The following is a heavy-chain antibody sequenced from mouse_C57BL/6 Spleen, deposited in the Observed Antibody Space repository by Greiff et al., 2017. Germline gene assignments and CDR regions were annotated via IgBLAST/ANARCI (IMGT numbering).Heavy chain of an antibody. CDR2: IDPSDSYT. J-gene: IGHJ2*01. CDR1: GYTFTSYW. CDR3: ARRTNWYYFDY. V-gene: IGHV1-50*01. Sequence: VQLQQPGAELVKPGASVKLSCKASGYTFTSYWMQWVKQRPGQGLEWIGEIDPSDSYTNYNQKFKGKATLTVDTSSSTAYMQLSSLTSEDSAVYYCARRTNWYYFDYWGQGTTLTVPS. D-gene: IGHD4-1*01.